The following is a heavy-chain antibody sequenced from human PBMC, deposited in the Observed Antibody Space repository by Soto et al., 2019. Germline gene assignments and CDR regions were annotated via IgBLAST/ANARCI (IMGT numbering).Heavy chain of an antibody. CDR3: ARDSTSRAPYYFDP. V-gene: IGHV4-30-2*01. Sequence: QLQLQESGPGLVTPSETLSLTCDVSGGSISSCGYTWIWLRHAPGQGREWIGYIYHSGSSYYNPSLKRRVIISQDRSKNQFSLSVLSVTAADTAVYYCARDSTSRAPYYFDPWGQGTLVTVSS. CDR1: GGSISSCGYT. CDR2: IYHSGSS. J-gene: IGHJ5*02. D-gene: IGHD2-2*01.